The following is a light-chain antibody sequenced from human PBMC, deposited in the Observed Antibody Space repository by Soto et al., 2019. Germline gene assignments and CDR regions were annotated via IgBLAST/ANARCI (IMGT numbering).Light chain of an antibody. CDR1: QSVSSSY. CDR3: QQYNNWPPWT. V-gene: IGKV3-20*01. Sequence: EFVLTQSPGTLSLSPGERATLSCRASQSVSSSYLAWYQQKPGQAPRLLIYGASSRVTGIPDRFSGSGSGTDFTLTISSLQSEDFAVYCCQQYNNWPPWTFGQGTKVDIK. CDR2: GAS. J-gene: IGKJ1*01.